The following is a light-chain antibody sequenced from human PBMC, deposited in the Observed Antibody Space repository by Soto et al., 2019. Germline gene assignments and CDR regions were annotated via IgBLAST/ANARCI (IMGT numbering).Light chain of an antibody. CDR3: QQYNSFWT. V-gene: IGKV1-5*03. CDR1: QSISSW. Sequence: DIPRTQSPSTLSASVGDRVTITCRASQSISSWLAWYQPKPGKAPNLLIYKASSLESGVPSRFSGSGSGTEFTLTIRSLKPDDFATDYCQQYNSFWTFGQGTKVDIK. J-gene: IGKJ1*01. CDR2: KAS.